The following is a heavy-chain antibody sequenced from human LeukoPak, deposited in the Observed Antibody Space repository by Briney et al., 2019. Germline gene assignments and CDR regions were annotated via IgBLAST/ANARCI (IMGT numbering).Heavy chain of an antibody. J-gene: IGHJ4*02. Sequence: SETLSLTCAVSGGSISSSNWWTWVRQPPGKGLEWIGEIYHAGNTNYNPSLKGRVTISVNKSKNQFSLKLTSVTAADTAVYYCATEAYYDSSGPHFDYWGQGTLVTVSS. CDR2: IYHAGNT. V-gene: IGHV4-4*02. CDR1: GGSISSSNW. D-gene: IGHD3-22*01. CDR3: ATEAYYDSSGPHFDY.